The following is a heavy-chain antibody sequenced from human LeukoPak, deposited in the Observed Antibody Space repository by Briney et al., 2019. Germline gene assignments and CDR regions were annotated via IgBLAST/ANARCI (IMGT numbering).Heavy chain of an antibody. CDR3: ARDALTYYYDSSGYLAGWFDP. V-gene: IGHV1-18*01. CDR2: ISAYNGNT. J-gene: IGHJ5*02. CDR1: GYTFTSYG. Sequence: ASVKVSCKASGYTFTSYGISWVRQAPGQGLEWMGWISAYNGNTNYAQKLQGRVTMTTDTSTSTAYMELRSLRSDDTAVYYCARDALTYYYDSSGYLAGWFDPWGQGTLVTVSS. D-gene: IGHD3-22*01.